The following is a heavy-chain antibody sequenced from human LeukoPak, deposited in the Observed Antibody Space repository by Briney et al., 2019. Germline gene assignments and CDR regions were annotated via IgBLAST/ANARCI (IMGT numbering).Heavy chain of an antibody. D-gene: IGHD3-16*02. Sequence: GGSLRLSCAASGFTFSSYAMSWVRQAPGKGLEWVANIKQDGSEKYYVDSVKGRFTISRDNAKNSLYLQMNSLRAEDTAVYYCARGSGYDYVWGSYRSYYFDYWGQGTLVTVSS. V-gene: IGHV3-7*01. CDR1: GFTFSSYA. CDR2: IKQDGSEK. J-gene: IGHJ4*02. CDR3: ARGSGYDYVWGSYRSYYFDY.